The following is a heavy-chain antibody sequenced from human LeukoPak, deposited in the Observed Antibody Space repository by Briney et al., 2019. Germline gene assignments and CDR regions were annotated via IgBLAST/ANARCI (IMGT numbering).Heavy chain of an antibody. J-gene: IGHJ4*02. D-gene: IGHD5-18*01. CDR3: ARTTAMVTIFDY. V-gene: IGHV1-3*01. CDR1: GYTFTTYA. CDR2: INAGNGNT. Sequence: ASVKVSCKASGYTFTTYAMHWVRQAPGQRLEWMGWINAGNGNTKYSQKFQGRVTITRDTSASTAYMELISLRSEDTAVYYCARTTAMVTIFDYWGQGTLVTVSS.